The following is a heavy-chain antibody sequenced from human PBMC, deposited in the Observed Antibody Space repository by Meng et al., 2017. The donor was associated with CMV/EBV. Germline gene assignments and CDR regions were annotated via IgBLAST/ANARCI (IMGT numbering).Heavy chain of an antibody. CDR1: GFTFSSYV. CDR3: AKPIRFLEWLNGMDV. V-gene: IGHV3-30*02. Sequence: GESLKISCAASGFTFSSYVMHWVRHAPGKGLEWVAFIRYDGSNKYYADSVKGRFTISRDNSKNTLYLQMNSLRAEDTAVYYCAKPIRFLEWLNGMDVWGQGTTVTVSS. J-gene: IGHJ6*02. CDR2: IRYDGSNK. D-gene: IGHD3-3*01.